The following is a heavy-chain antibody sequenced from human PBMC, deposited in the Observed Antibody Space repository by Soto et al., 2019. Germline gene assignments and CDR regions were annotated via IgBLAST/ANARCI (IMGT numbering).Heavy chain of an antibody. Sequence: SETLSLTCAVYGGSFSGYYWIWIRQPPGKGLEWIGEINHSGSTYYNPSLKSRVTISVDTSKNQFSLKLSSVTAADTAVYYCARHPHLSVYGVVTLYYFDYWGQGTLVTVSS. V-gene: IGHV4-34*01. D-gene: IGHD3-3*01. CDR3: ARHPHLSVYGVVTLYYFDY. CDR1: GGSFSGYY. CDR2: INHSGST. J-gene: IGHJ4*02.